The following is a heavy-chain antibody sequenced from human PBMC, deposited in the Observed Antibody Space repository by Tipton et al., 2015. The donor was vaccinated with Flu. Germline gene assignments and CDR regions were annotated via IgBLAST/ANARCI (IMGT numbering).Heavy chain of an antibody. Sequence: SLRLSCAASGFIFSDYWMHWVRQTPGKGLEWVAHINQSGSEKGYVDSVKGRFTISRDNAKNSLYLQMNSLRVEDTAFYYCARFAGGPWGQGTLVTVSS. J-gene: IGHJ5*02. CDR1: GFIFSDYW. CDR2: INQSGSEK. V-gene: IGHV3-7*01. CDR3: ARFAGGP. D-gene: IGHD3-16*01.